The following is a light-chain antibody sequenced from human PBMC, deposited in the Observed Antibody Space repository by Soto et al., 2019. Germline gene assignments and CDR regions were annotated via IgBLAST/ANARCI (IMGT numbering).Light chain of an antibody. J-gene: IGKJ5*01. CDR1: QTVGTF. V-gene: IGKV1-33*01. CDR3: QQYENLPT. CDR2: DAS. Sequence: DVQMTQSPASLSASVGDRVTITCRASQTVGTFLNWYQQKPGRAPKLLIYDASNLEAGVPSRFRGSGSGTDFTFTISRLQPEDIATYYRQQYENLPTVGQGTRLEIK.